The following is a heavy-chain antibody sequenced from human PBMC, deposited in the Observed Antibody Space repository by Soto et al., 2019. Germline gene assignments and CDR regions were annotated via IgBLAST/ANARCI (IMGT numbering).Heavy chain of an antibody. V-gene: IGHV3-23*01. CDR2: ISADGAGT. D-gene: IGHD6-13*01. CDR1: GFTFNTYA. J-gene: IGHJ4*02. Sequence: GGSLRLSCAASGFTFNTYAMNWVRQAPGKGLEWVSAISADGAGTYYADSVKGRFTISRDNSKNTLSLQMNSPRAEDTAIFYCARISSSSCTDYWGRGTLVTVSS. CDR3: ARISSSSCTDY.